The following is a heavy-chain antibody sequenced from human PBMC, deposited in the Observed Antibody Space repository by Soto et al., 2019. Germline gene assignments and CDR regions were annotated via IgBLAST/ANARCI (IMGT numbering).Heavy chain of an antibody. Sequence: GGSLRLSCVASGFIFSYYAMHWARQSPGKGLVWVALISPDGGNQYYSESAKGRFTISRDNSKNTLYLQMNDLRPDDTALYYCARENSRIAPRLFQHWGHGSLVTVSS. CDR3: ARENSRIAPRLFQH. D-gene: IGHD6-6*01. J-gene: IGHJ1*01. CDR1: GFIFSYYA. CDR2: ISPDGGNQ. V-gene: IGHV3-30-3*01.